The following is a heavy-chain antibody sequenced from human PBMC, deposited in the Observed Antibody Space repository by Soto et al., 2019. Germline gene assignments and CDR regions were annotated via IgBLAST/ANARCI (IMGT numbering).Heavy chain of an antibody. V-gene: IGHV3-30-3*01. CDR2: ISYDGSNK. CDR3: ATDRSYYDSSGYYYASAFDI. D-gene: IGHD3-22*01. Sequence: QVQLVESGGGVVQPGRSLRLSCAASGFTFSSYAMHWVRQAPGKGLEWVAVISYDGSNKYYADSVKGRFTISRDNSKNTLYLQMNSLRAEDTAVYYCATDRSYYDSSGYYYASAFDIWGQGTMVTVSS. CDR1: GFTFSSYA. J-gene: IGHJ3*02.